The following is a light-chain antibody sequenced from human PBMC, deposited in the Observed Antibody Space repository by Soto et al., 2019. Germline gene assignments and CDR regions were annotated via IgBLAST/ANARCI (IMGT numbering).Light chain of an antibody. CDR2: AAS. J-gene: IGKJ5*01. Sequence: DIQLTQAPSFLSASAGDRVSITCRASQAISSYLAWYQKKPGRDPKLLIYAASTLQSGVPSRFSGSGSGTEFNLAITSLQTEDFATYYCQQLSSFPITFGQGTRLEIK. CDR1: QAISSY. V-gene: IGKV1-9*01. CDR3: QQLSSFPIT.